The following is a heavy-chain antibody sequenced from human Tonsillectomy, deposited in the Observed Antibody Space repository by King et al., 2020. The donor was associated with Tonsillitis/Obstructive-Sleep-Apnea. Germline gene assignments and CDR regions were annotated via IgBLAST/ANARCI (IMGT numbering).Heavy chain of an antibody. CDR2: IVGSGGST. Sequence: EVQLVESGGGLIQPGGSLRLSCAASGFTFSSYAMSWVRQAPGKGLEWVSSIVGSGGSTYYADSGKGRFTISRDNSKNKLDLQMNGLRAEDTAIYYCAKDRVANFNWFDPWGQGTLVTVSS. D-gene: IGHD2-15*01. V-gene: IGHV3-23*04. CDR3: AKDRVANFNWFDP. J-gene: IGHJ5*02. CDR1: GFTFSSYA.